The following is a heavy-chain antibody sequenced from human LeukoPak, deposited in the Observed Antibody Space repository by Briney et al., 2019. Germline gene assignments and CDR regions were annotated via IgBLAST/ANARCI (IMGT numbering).Heavy chain of an antibody. CDR3: ARGVAARPRLGEYFDY. J-gene: IGHJ4*02. Sequence: ASVKVSCKASGYTFTSYDINWVRQATGQGLEWMGWMNPNSGNTGYAQKFQGRVTMTRNTSISTAYMELSSLRSEDTAVYYCARGVAARPRLGEYFDYWGQGTLVTVSS. V-gene: IGHV1-8*01. D-gene: IGHD6-6*01. CDR1: GYTFTSYD. CDR2: MNPNSGNT.